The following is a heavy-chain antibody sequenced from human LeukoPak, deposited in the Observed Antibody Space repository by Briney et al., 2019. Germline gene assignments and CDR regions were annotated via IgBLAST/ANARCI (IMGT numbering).Heavy chain of an antibody. CDR1: GYSISTGYH. CDR3: ARTRYCSGATCYSPELFDS. CDR2: TYHSGNT. J-gene: IGHJ4*02. D-gene: IGHD2-15*01. V-gene: IGHV4-38-2*01. Sequence: PSETPSLTCAVSGYSISTGYHWGWIRQSPGRGLELIGSTYHSGNTYYNPSLKSRVTISMDASMNQFSLQVTSVTAADTAVYYCARTRYCSGATCYSPELFDSWGQGTLVTVSS.